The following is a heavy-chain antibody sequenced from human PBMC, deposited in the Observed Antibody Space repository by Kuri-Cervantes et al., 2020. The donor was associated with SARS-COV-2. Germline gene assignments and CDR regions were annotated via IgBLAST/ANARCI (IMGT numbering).Heavy chain of an antibody. CDR3: ARLRKIYDYWGGRGYFYYYMDV. D-gene: IGHD3-3*01. CDR1: GGSISSSSYY. J-gene: IGHJ6*03. CDR2: IYYSGST. Sequence: GSLRLSCTVSGGSISSSSYYWGWIRQPPGKGLEWIGSIYYSGSTYYNPSLKSRVTISVDTSKNQFSLRLSSVSAADTAVYYCARLRKIYDYWGGRGYFYYYMDVWGKGTTVTVSS. V-gene: IGHV4-39*01.